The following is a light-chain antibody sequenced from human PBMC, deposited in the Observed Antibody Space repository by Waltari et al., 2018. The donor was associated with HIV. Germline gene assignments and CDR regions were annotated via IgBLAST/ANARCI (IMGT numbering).Light chain of an antibody. V-gene: IGLV7-43*01. CDR2: SSN. Sequence: QTVVTQEPSVTVSQGWTITLNCTSATGTVSSCPYANWFQHMPGKAPRPLVYSSNTKHSWTPARFSGSLVGDRAVLILSTVWPEDEADYYCMLFFRSSYLFGGGTKVTVL. J-gene: IGLJ2*01. CDR1: TGTVSSCPY. CDR3: MLFFRSSYL.